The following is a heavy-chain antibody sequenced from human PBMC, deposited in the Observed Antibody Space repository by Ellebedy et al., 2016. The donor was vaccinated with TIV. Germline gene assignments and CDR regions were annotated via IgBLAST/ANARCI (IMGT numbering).Heavy chain of an antibody. CDR3: AREGIIVGSGWYFWSRGGLVDY. J-gene: IGHJ4*02. D-gene: IGHD6-19*01. Sequence: GGSLRLXCAASGFTFSDYYMSWIRQAPGKGLEWVSYISSSGSTIYYADSVKGRFTISRDNAKNSLYLQMNSLRAEDTAVYYCAREGIIVGSGWYFWSRGGLVDYWGQGTLVTVSS. CDR2: ISSSGSTI. V-gene: IGHV3-11*01. CDR1: GFTFSDYY.